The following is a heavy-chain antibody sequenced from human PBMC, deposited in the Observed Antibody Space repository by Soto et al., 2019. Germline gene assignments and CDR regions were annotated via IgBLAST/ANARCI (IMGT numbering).Heavy chain of an antibody. D-gene: IGHD4-17*01. CDR2: IRSKSNSYAT. V-gene: IGHV3-73*01. CDR3: TRGYGDYVRDY. J-gene: IGHJ4*02. Sequence: EVQLVESGGSLVQPGGSLKLSCAVSGFTFSGSAMHWVRQASGKGLEWVGRIRSKSNSYATAYAASVKGRFTISRDDSKNTAYLQMNSLRTEDTAVYYCTRGYGDYVRDYWGQGTLVTVSS. CDR1: GFTFSGSA.